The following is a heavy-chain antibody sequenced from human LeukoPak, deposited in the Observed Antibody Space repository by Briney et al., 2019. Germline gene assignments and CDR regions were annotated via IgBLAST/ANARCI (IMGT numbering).Heavy chain of an antibody. CDR2: INHSGST. CDR3: ASLPPIAGYSSSLYWFDP. V-gene: IGHV4-34*01. CDR1: GGSFSGYY. D-gene: IGHD6-13*01. J-gene: IGHJ5*02. Sequence: PSETLSLTCAVYGGSFSGYYWSWIRQPPGKGLEWIGEINHSGSTNYNPSLKSRVTISVDTSKNQFSLKLSSVTAADTAAYYCASLPPIAGYSSSLYWFDPWGQGTLVTVSS.